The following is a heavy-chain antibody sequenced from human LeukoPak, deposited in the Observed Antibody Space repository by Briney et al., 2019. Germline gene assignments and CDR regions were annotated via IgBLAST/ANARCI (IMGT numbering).Heavy chain of an antibody. Sequence: ASVTVSCKASGYTFTSYDINWVRQAPGQGLEWMGWMNPNSGNTGYAQKFQGRVTITRNTSISTAYMELSSLRSEDTAVYYCARVYDSSGYYLGYWGQGTLVTVSS. CDR3: ARVYDSSGYYLGY. V-gene: IGHV1-8*03. CDR2: MNPNSGNT. D-gene: IGHD3-22*01. J-gene: IGHJ4*02. CDR1: GYTFTSYD.